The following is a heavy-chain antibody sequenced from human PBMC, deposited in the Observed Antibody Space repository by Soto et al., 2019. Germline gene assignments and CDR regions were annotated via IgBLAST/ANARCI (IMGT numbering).Heavy chain of an antibody. CDR2: IYYSGST. V-gene: IGHV4-59*01. D-gene: IGHD6-19*01. Sequence: SETLSLTCTVSGGSISSYYWSWIRQPPGKGLEWIGYIYYSGSTNYNPSLKSRVTISVDTSKNQFSLKLSSVTAADTAVYYCARSGYSSGWYYFDYWGQGTLVTVSS. CDR3: ARSGYSSGWYYFDY. J-gene: IGHJ4*02. CDR1: GGSISSYY.